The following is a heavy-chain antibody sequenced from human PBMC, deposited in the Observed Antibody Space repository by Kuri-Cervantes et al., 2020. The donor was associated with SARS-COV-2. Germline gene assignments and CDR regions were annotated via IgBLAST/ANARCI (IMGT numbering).Heavy chain of an antibody. CDR2: INWNGGST. D-gene: IGHD2-2*01. CDR3: AKATNNYCSSTSCYQGGYFDL. J-gene: IGHJ2*01. Sequence: GESLKISCAASGFTFDDYGMSWVRQAPGKGLEWVSGINWNGGSTGYADSVKGRFTISRDNSKNTLYLQMNSLRAEDTAVYYCAKATNNYCSSTSCYQGGYFDLWGRGTLVTVSS. CDR1: GFTFDDYG. V-gene: IGHV3-20*04.